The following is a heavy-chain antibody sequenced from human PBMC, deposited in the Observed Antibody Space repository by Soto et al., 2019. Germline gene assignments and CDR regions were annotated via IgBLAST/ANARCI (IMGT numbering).Heavy chain of an antibody. CDR2: INADGTTI. J-gene: IGHJ4*02. V-gene: IGHV3-74*01. D-gene: IGHD6-19*01. CDR1: GFTFRNYW. Sequence: GSLRLSCETSGFTFRNYWMHWVRQVPGKGLVWVSRINADGTTINYADSVKGRFTISRDNAKNTLYLQMNSLRAEDTAVYYCSGLPYWGQGTLVTVSS. CDR3: SGLPY.